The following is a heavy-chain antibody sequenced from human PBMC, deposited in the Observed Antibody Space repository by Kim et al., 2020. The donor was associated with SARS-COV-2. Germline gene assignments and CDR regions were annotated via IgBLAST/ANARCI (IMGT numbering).Heavy chain of an antibody. D-gene: IGHD4-4*01. J-gene: IGHJ3*02. V-gene: IGHV1-8*01. CDR2: MNPNSGNT. CDR1: GYTFTSCD. Sequence: ASVKVSCKASGYTFTSCDINWVRQATGQGLEWMGWMNPNSGNTGYAQKFQGRVTMTRNTSISTAYMELSSLRSEDTAVYYCATQGSPLQWGRMDDAFDIWGQGTMVTVSS. CDR3: ATQGSPLQWGRMDDAFDI.